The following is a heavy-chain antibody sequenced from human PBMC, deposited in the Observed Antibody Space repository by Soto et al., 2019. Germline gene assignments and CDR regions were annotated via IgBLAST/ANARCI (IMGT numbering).Heavy chain of an antibody. D-gene: IGHD5-18*01. Sequence: PGGSLRLSCAASGFTFSSYWLHWVRQAPGKGLVWVSRINSDGSTTTYADPVKGRFTISRDKAKNTLYLQMNSLSAEDTAIYYCARGPSAAYIYGSNWGHFDYWGQGVLVTVSS. V-gene: IGHV3-74*01. CDR2: INSDGSTT. CDR1: GFTFSSYW. CDR3: ARGPSAAYIYGSNWGHFDY. J-gene: IGHJ4*02.